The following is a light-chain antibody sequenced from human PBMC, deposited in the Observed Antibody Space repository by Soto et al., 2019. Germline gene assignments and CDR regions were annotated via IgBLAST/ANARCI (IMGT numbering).Light chain of an antibody. V-gene: IGLV2-14*01. CDR3: SSYTITTTRV. CDR2: DVS. J-gene: IGLJ2*01. Sequence: QSALTQPASVSGSPGQSITISCTGISSDVGGYKYVSWYQQHPGKAPKLMLYDVSNRPSGVSTRFSGSKSGNTASLTISGLQPEDEGDYYCSSYTITTTRVFGGGTKLTVL. CDR1: SSDVGGYKY.